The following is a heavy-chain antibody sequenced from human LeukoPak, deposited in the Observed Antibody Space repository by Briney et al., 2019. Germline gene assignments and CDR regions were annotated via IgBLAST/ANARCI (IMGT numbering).Heavy chain of an antibody. J-gene: IGHJ3*02. D-gene: IGHD6-19*01. CDR2: IYYSGST. CDR1: GGSISSSSYY. CDR3: ARVGYSSAPDAFDI. Sequence: SETLSLTCTVSGGSISSSSYYWGWIRQPPGKGLEWIGSIYYSGSTYYNPSLESRVTISVDTSKNQFSLKLSSVTAADTAVYYCARVGYSSAPDAFDIWGQGTMVTVSS. V-gene: IGHV4-39*07.